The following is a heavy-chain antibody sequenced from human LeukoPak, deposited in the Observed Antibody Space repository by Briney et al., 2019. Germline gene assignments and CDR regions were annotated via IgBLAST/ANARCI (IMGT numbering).Heavy chain of an antibody. V-gene: IGHV4-59*01. CDR3: ARGKSDYGDYYPYFDY. D-gene: IGHD4-17*01. Sequence: SETLSLTCTVSGGSISSYYWSWLRQPPGKGLAWIGYIYYSGSTNYKLSLKRRVTISVDTSKNQFSLKLSSVTAADTAVYYCARGKSDYGDYYPYFDYWGQGTLVTVSS. CDR1: GGSISSYY. CDR2: IYYSGST. J-gene: IGHJ4*02.